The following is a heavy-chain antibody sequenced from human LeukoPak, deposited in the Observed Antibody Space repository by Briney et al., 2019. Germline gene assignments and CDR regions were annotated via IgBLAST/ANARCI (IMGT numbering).Heavy chain of an antibody. J-gene: IGHJ4*02. Sequence: GTSPTLSCAASGFTSDDYAMHWVRQAPGEGLEWVSGISWNSGSIVYADSVKGRFTISRDRTKNSLYLQMNSLRAEDMASYYCARGNGYSTSGYVDYWGQGTLVTVSS. CDR3: ARGNGYSTSGYVDY. D-gene: IGHD6-13*01. V-gene: IGHV3-9*02. CDR2: ISWNSGSI. CDR1: GFTSDDYA.